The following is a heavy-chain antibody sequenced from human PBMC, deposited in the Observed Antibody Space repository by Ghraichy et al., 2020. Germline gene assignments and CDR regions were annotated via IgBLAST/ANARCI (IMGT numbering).Heavy chain of an antibody. Sequence: GGSLRLSCAASGFTFSSYWMSWVRQAPGKGLEWVANIKQDGSEKYYVDSVKGRFTISRDNAKNSLYLQMNSLRAEDTAVYYCARNTRPHVLLWFGDGMDVWGQGTTVTVSS. CDR1: GFTFSSYW. V-gene: IGHV3-7*01. CDR2: IKQDGSEK. J-gene: IGHJ6*02. CDR3: ARNTRPHVLLWFGDGMDV. D-gene: IGHD3-10*01.